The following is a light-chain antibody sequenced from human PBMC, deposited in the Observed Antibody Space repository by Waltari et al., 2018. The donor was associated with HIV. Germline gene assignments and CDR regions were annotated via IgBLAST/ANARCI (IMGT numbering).Light chain of an antibody. Sequence: QSALTQPPSASGSLGQSVTISCTGSSSDIGASDSVSWFQQPPHSAPKLLLYEVTKRPSGVPDRFSGSRSGDTAFLSVSGLQPDDSAAYFCSSYGDNIRVLFGGGTNLTVL. J-gene: IGLJ2*01. CDR1: SSDIGASDS. CDR3: SSYGDNIRVL. V-gene: IGLV2-8*01. CDR2: EVT.